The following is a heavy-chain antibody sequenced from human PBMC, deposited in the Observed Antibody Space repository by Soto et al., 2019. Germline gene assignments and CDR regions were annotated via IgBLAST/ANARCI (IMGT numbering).Heavy chain of an antibody. CDR1: RYTFTSYA. V-gene: IGHV1-3*01. J-gene: IGHJ5*02. CDR2: IIAGNGNT. Sequence: ASVKFSCNASRYTFTSYAMHWVRQAPGQMLECMVWIIAGNGNTKYXXKFQGRVXXTRDASASTAXMERSXLGCEDTAGXYCARAYVPYQSHTFDRCGQGTLVTAS. D-gene: IGHD3-16*01. CDR3: ARAYVPYQSHTFDR.